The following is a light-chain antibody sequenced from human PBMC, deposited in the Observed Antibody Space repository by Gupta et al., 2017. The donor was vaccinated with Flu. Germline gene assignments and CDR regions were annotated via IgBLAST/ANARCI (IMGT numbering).Light chain of an antibody. V-gene: IGLV4-69*01. J-gene: IGLJ3*02. CDR1: SPHVEFA. CDR2: VNSDGSQ. CDR3: QTWGTGE. Sequence: LTHSPSASASLGASVKLTCTLTSPHVEFAVAWHQQRPEMGPRFLMQVNSDGSQERGSGIPDRFSGSSSGTERYLVIANRQSEDEDVYYCQTWGTGEFGGGTHLTVL.